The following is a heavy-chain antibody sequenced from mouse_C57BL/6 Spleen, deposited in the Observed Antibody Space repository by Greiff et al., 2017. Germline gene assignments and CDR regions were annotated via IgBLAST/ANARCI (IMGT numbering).Heavy chain of an antibody. V-gene: IGHV8-8*01. CDR1: GFSLSTFGMG. CDR2: IWWDDDK. D-gene: IGHD3-2*02. J-gene: IGHJ4*01. CDR3: ARGAAQAKDMDG. Sequence: QVTLKVCGPGILQPSQTLSLTCSFSGFSLSTFGMGVGWIRQPSGKGLEWLAHIWWDDDKYYNPALKSRLTISKDTSKNQVFRKIADADTADTATYYCARGAAQAKDMDGWGQGASVTVSS.